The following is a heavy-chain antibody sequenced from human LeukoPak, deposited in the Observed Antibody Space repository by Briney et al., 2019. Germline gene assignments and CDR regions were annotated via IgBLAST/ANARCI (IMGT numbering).Heavy chain of an antibody. CDR1: GFTFSDYY. D-gene: IGHD6-13*01. CDR3: ARGMGIAAAGDDY. V-gene: IGHV3-11*06. CDR2: ISSSSTYI. Sequence: GGSLRLSCAASGFTFSDYYMSWIRQAPGKGLEWVSSISSSSTYIYYADSVKGRFTISRDNAKNSLYLQMNSLRAEDTAVYYCARGMGIAAAGDDYWGQGTLVTVSS. J-gene: IGHJ4*02.